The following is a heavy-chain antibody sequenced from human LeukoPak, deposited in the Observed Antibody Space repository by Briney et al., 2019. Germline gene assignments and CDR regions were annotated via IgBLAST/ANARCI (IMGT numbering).Heavy chain of an antibody. Sequence: PGGSLRLSCAASGFTISDHWMLWVRQAPGKGPVWVSRIDSDGSSTTYADSVKGRFTISRDNAKNTLYLQMNSLRAEDTAVYYCAKSPGISAAVRFDPWGQGTLVTVSS. D-gene: IGHD6-13*01. CDR1: GFTISDHW. J-gene: IGHJ5*02. CDR2: IDSDGSST. V-gene: IGHV3-74*01. CDR3: AKSPGISAAVRFDP.